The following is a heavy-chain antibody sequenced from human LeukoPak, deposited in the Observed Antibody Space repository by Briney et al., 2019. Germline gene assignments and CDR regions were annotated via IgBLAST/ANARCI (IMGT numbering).Heavy chain of an antibody. CDR3: VRRDTGWNYFDY. D-gene: IGHD6-19*01. Sequence: PSETLSLTCAVSGGSINSHYWGWIRQPPGKGLQWIGDIYSTGKNNYSPSLESRVTISLDTSKSHLSLNLTSVLAADTAIYYCVRRDTGWNYFDYWGQGILVTVSS. CDR1: GGSINSHY. J-gene: IGHJ4*02. CDR2: IYSTGKN. V-gene: IGHV4-4*08.